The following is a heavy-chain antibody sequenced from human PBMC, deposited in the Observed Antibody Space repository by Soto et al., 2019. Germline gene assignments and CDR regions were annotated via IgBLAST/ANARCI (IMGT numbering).Heavy chain of an antibody. J-gene: IGHJ6*01. CDR3: AKDLLRPGRAYGMDV. Sequence: QVQLVESGGGVVQPGRSLRLSCAASGFTFSSYGMHWVRQAPGKGLEWVAVISYDGSNKYYADSVKGRFTISRDNSKNTLYLQMNSLRAEDTAVYCCAKDLLRPGRAYGMDVW. CDR2: ISYDGSNK. V-gene: IGHV3-30*18. CDR1: GFTFSSYG.